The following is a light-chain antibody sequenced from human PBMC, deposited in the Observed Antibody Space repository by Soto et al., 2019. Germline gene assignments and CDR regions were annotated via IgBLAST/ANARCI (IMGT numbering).Light chain of an antibody. CDR1: ESVSSSY. CDR3: QQYGSIFT. Sequence: ETVLTQFPGTLSLSPGERATLSCRASESVSSSYLAWYQQKPGQAPRLLIYGASSRATGIPDRFSGSGSGTDFTLTISRLEPEDFAVYYCQQYGSIFTFGGGTKVDIK. V-gene: IGKV3-20*01. J-gene: IGKJ4*01. CDR2: GAS.